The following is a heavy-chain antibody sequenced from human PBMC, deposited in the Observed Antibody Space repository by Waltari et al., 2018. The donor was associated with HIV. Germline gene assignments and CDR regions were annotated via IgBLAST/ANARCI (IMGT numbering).Heavy chain of an antibody. V-gene: IGHV4-39*01. CDR2: ISYSGTT. CDR1: GDSISDTPFY. D-gene: IGHD3-10*01. CDR3: VRHWVYGSVPSAIRTFDN. Sequence: QLQMQESGPGLVKPSETLSLTCSVSGDSISDTPFYWGWIRQPPGKGLDWIGSISYSGTTYTKASLSSRVIVSVDTPKSQFARHLRSVTAADTAVYYCVRHWVYGSVPSAIRTFDNGGQGTLVTVSS. J-gene: IGHJ4*02.